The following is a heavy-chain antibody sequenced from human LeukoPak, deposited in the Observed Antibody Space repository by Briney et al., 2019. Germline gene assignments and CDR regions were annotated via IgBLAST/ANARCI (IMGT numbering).Heavy chain of an antibody. CDR2: IYYSGST. D-gene: IGHD2-2*02. V-gene: IGHV4-30-4*08. CDR1: GGSISSVDYY. CDR3: ATERGRYCSSTSCYRVGVY. J-gene: IGHJ4*02. Sequence: PSQTLSLTCTVSGGSISSVDYYWGWIRQPPGKGLGRIGYIYYSGSTYYNPSLKSRVTISVDTSKNQFSLKLSSVTAADTAVYYCATERGRYCSSTSCYRVGVYWGQGTLVTVSS.